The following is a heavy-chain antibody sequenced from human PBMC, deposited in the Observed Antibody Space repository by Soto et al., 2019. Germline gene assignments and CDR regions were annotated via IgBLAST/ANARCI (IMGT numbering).Heavy chain of an antibody. D-gene: IGHD7-27*01. Sequence: SETLSLTCTVSGGSISSSSYYWGWIRQPPGKGLEWIGSIYYSGSTYYNPSLKSRFTISVDTPKNQFSLKLGSVTAADTAVYYCAIQELGSKGYWGQGTLVTVSS. CDR3: AIQELGSKGY. J-gene: IGHJ4*02. CDR2: IYYSGST. CDR1: GGSISSSSYY. V-gene: IGHV4-39*01.